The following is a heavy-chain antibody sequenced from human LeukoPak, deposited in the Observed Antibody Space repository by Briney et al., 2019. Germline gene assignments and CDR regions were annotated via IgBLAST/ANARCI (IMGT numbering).Heavy chain of an antibody. Sequence: GGSLRLSCAASGFTFSSYTMNWVRQAPGKGLEWVSSISSSSLFTHYADSVKGRFTISRDNAKNSLYLHMNSLRAEDTAVYYCASSEKDEVLRFLEWSPGFDYWGQGTLVTVSS. D-gene: IGHD3-3*01. J-gene: IGHJ4*02. CDR2: ISSSSLFT. CDR1: GFTFSSYT. CDR3: ASSEKDEVLRFLEWSPGFDY. V-gene: IGHV3-21*04.